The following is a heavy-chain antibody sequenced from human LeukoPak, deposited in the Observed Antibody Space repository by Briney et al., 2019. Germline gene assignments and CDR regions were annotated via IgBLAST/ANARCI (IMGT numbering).Heavy chain of an antibody. D-gene: IGHD1-26*01. CDR1: CYTFTSYG. CDR3: ARARSLGVGATTYGY. V-gene: IGHV1-18*01. CDR2: ISAYNGNT. Sequence: ASVKVSCKASCYTFTSYGISWVRQAPGQGLEWMGWISAYNGNTNYAQKLQGRVTMTTDTSTSTAYMELRSLRSDDTAVYYCARARSLGVGATTYGYWGQGTLVTVSS. J-gene: IGHJ4*02.